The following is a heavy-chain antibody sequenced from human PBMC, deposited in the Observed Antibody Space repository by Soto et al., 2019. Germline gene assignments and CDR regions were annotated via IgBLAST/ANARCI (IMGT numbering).Heavy chain of an antibody. Sequence: EVQVVECGGGLVKPGGSLRLSYAASGFTFSSYSMNWVSQAPGKGLEWVSSISSSSSYIYYADSVKGRFTISRDNAKNSLYLHMNSLSAEDTAVYYCATVLKDYGDYFFEYLGQGTLVPVSS. D-gene: IGHD4-17*01. J-gene: IGHJ4*02. CDR1: GFTFSSYS. V-gene: IGHV3-21*01. CDR3: ATVLKDYGDYFFEY. CDR2: ISSSSSYI.